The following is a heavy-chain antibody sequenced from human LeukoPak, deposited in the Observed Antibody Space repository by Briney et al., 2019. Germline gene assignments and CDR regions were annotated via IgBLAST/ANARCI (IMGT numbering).Heavy chain of an antibody. V-gene: IGHV4-4*02. CDR2: IYNSGST. D-gene: IGHD3-10*01. Sequence: PSGTLSLTCAASGVSISSSNWWRWLRQPPEKGLEWIGVIYNSGSTNYNHSVKSRVTISVDKSKNQFSLKLSSVTAADTAVYYCARERWFGVNAVCYLDYWGQGTLVTVSS. J-gene: IGHJ4*02. CDR1: GVSISSSNW. CDR3: ARERWFGVNAVCYLDY.